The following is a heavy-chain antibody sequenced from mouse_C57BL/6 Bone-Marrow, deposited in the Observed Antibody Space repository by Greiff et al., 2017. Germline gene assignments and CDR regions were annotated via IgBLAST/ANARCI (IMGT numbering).Heavy chain of an antibody. CDR1: GYTFNDYY. V-gene: IGHV1-26*01. CDR2: INPNNGGT. CDR3: SRAEIYDDYSGYFDV. D-gene: IGHD2-3*01. J-gene: IGHJ1*03. Sequence: EVQLQQSGPELVKPGASVKISCKASGYTFNDYYMNWVKQSHGQSLEWIGDINPNNGGTSYNQKFKGKATLTVDKSSSTADMELRSLTSEDYAVYYCSRAEIYDDYSGYFDVWGTGTTVTVSS.